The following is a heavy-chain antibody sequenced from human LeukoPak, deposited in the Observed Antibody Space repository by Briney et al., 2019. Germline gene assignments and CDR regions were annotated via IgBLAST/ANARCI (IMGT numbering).Heavy chain of an antibody. J-gene: IGHJ4*02. V-gene: IGHV3-23*01. Sequence: GASLRLSCVASGVTFSNYAMSWVRQAPGKGLEWVSAITGSGGITYYADSVKGRFTISRDNSKNTLYLQMNSLRAEDTAVYYCAKWGDYDVLTGYYDPDYWGQGTLVTVSS. D-gene: IGHD3-9*01. CDR3: AKWGDYDVLTGYYDPDY. CDR2: ITGSGGIT. CDR1: GVTFSNYA.